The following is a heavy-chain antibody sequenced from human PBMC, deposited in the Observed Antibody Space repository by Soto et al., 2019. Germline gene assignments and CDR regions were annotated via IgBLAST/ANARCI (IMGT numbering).Heavy chain of an antibody. J-gene: IGHJ5*02. V-gene: IGHV4-39*01. Sequence: SETLSLTCTVSGDSVSSSYYYWGWIRQPPGKGLEWIGSIFYSGSTYYNPSLKSRVTISVDTSKNQFSLKLSSVTAADTAVYYCARHKDYYGSGSYYMGKRGWFHLWGQGTRVTVAS. CDR1: GDSVSSSYYY. D-gene: IGHD3-10*01. CDR2: IFYSGST. CDR3: ARHKDYYGSGSYYMGKRGWFHL.